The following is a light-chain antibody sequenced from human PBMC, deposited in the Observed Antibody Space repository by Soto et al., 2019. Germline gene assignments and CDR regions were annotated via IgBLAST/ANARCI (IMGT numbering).Light chain of an antibody. V-gene: IGKV1-5*03. J-gene: IGKJ2*01. CDR2: NAS. Sequence: DIQMTQSPSTLSASVGDRVTITCRASQSISSWLAWYQQKPGKAPKLLIYNASSLESGVPSRFSGSGSGTEFTLTISSLQPDDFANYYCQQYNSYLLTFGQGTKLEIK. CDR3: QQYNSYLLT. CDR1: QSISSW.